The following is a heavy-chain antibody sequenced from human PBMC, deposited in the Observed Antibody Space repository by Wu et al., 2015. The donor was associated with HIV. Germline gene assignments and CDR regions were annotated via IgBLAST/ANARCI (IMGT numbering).Heavy chain of an antibody. V-gene: IGHV1-69*05. Sequence: QVQLVQSGAEVKKPGSSVKVSCKASGGTFSSYAISWVRQAPGQGLEWMGGIIPIFGTANYAQKFQGRVTITTDESTSTAYMELSSLRSEDTAVYYCARHPYDSSGYSFIGWFDPWGQGTLVTVSS. D-gene: IGHD3-22*01. CDR1: GGTFSSYA. J-gene: IGHJ5*02. CDR2: IIPIFGTA. CDR3: ARHPYDSSGYSFIGWFDP.